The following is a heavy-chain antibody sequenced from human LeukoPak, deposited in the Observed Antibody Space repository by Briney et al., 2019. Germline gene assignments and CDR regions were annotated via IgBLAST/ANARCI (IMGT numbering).Heavy chain of an antibody. CDR2: TYYRSKWYN. Sequence: SQTLSLTCAISGDSDSSNSAAWNWIRQSPSRGLEWLGRTYYRSKWYNDYAVSVKSRITINPDTSKNQFSLQLNSVTPEDTAVYYCARGYCSSTSCYDYYYGMDVWGQGTTVTVSS. CDR3: ARGYCSSTSCYDYYYGMDV. D-gene: IGHD2-2*01. J-gene: IGHJ6*02. V-gene: IGHV6-1*01. CDR1: GDSDSSNSAA.